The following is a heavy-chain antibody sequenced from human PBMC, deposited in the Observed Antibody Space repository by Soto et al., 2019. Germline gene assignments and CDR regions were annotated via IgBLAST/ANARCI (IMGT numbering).Heavy chain of an antibody. V-gene: IGHV3-23*01. J-gene: IGHJ4*02. CDR2: ISASGGST. Sequence: EVQLLDSGGGLVQPGGSLRLSCVASGFTSSSCAMRWVRQAPGKGLEWVSGISASGGSTYYADSVKGRFTISRDNSKNPLYLQMNSLRAEDTAVYCCATPGLGTGRYFFHDWGQGTLVTVSS. CDR3: ATPGLGTGRYFFHD. CDR1: GFTSSSCA. D-gene: IGHD2-8*02.